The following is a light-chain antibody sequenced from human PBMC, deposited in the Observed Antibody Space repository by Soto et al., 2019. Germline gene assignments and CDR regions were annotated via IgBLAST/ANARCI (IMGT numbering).Light chain of an antibody. V-gene: IGKV2-28*01. CDR3: MQEIQSPPT. CDR2: WGS. CDR1: QSLLHSNGYNY. Sequence: DIVMTQSPLSLLVTPGEPASISCRSSQSLLHSNGYNYLDWYLQKPGQSPQLLIYWGSNRASGVPDRFSGSGSGTDFTLKINRVEAEDVWVSFYMQEIQSPPTFGQGTKVEIK. J-gene: IGKJ1*01.